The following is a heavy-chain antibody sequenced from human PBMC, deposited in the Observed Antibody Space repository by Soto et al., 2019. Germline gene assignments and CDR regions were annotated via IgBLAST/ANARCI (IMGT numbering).Heavy chain of an antibody. V-gene: IGHV1-69*02. CDR2: IIPILGIT. CDR1: GGTFSSYT. Sequence: QVQLVQSGAEVKKPGSSVKVSCKASGGTFSSYTISWVRQAPGQGLEWMGRIIPILGITNYAQKFQGRVTXTXXKSTSTAYRELSSLRSEDTAVYYCARGAAGTIFDYWGQGTLVTVSS. J-gene: IGHJ4*02. D-gene: IGHD6-19*01. CDR3: ARGAAGTIFDY.